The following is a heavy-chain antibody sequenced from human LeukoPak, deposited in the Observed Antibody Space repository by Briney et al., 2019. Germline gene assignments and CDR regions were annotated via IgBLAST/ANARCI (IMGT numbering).Heavy chain of an antibody. J-gene: IGHJ4*02. CDR2: INHSGST. Sequence: PSETLSLTCAVYGGSFSGYYWSWIRQPPGKGLEWIGEINHSGSTNYNPSLKSRVTISVDTSKNQFSLKLSSVTAADTAVYYCARGLYYYDSSALDYWGQGTLVTVSS. CDR1: GGSFSGYY. V-gene: IGHV4-34*01. CDR3: ARGLYYYDSSALDY. D-gene: IGHD3-22*01.